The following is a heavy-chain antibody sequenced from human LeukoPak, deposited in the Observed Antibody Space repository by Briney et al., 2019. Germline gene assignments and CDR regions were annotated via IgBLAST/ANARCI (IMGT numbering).Heavy chain of an antibody. CDR2: IYTSGST. CDR1: GNSISSGDNY. D-gene: IGHD3-22*01. J-gene: IGHJ4*02. V-gene: IGHV4-61*02. Sequence: SETLSLTCTVSGNSISSGDNYWRWIRQPAGKGLEWIGRIYTSGSTNYNPSLKSRVTISGDTSKNQFSLRLSSVTAADTAVYYCARASYSYDINGWVPFDYWGQGTLVTVSS. CDR3: ARASYSYDINGWVPFDY.